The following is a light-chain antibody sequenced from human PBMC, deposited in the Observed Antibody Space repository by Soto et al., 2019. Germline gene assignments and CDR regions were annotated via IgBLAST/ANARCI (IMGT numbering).Light chain of an antibody. CDR1: SSDIGGSKY. CDR3: SSYTSSGTLYV. J-gene: IGLJ1*01. CDR2: EVT. Sequence: HSALTQPSSLSVSPGQSITISCTGTSSDIGGSKYVSWYQQHPGKAPKLMIYEVTYRPSGVSDRFSGSKSGNTASLTVSGLQAEDEADYYCSSYTSSGTLYVFGTGTKVTVL. V-gene: IGLV2-14*01.